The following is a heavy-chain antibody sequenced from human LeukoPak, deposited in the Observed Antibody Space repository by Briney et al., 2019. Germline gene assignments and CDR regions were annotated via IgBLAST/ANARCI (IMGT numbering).Heavy chain of an antibody. CDR1: GGSISSYY. CDR3: ARVVHGSGSHFDY. Sequence: SETLSLTCTVSGGSISSYYWSWIRQPPGKGLEWIWYIYYSGSTNYNPSLKSRVTISVDTSKNQFSLKLSSVTAADTAVYYCARVVHGSGSHFDYWGQGTLVTVSS. J-gene: IGHJ4*02. V-gene: IGHV4-59*12. D-gene: IGHD3-10*01. CDR2: IYYSGST.